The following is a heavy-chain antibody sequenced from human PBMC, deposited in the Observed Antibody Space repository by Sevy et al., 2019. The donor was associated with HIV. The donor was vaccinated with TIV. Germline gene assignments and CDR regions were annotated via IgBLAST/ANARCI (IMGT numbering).Heavy chain of an antibody. V-gene: IGHV1-46*01. J-gene: IGHJ3*02. D-gene: IGHD3-10*01. CDR1: GYTFTSYY. CDR3: ARESTYYYGSGSYERIRQTDYAFDI. Sequence: ASVKVSCKASGYTFTSYYMHWVRQAPGQGLEWMGIINPSGGSTSYAQKFQGRVTMTRDTSTSTVYMELSSLRSEDTAVYYCARESTYYYGSGSYERIRQTDYAFDIWGQGTMVTVSS. CDR2: INPSGGST.